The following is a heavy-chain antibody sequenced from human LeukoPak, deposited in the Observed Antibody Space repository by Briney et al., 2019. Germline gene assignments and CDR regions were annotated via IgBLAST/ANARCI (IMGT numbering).Heavy chain of an antibody. CDR1: GGSISSYY. CDR2: IYYSGST. D-gene: IGHD6-19*01. CDR3: ARRKAYSSGYDY. J-gene: IGHJ4*02. Sequence: PSETLSLTYTVSGGSISSYYWSWIRQPPGKGQEWIGYIYYSGSTNYNPSLKSRVTISVDTSKNQFSLKLSSATAADTAVYYCARRKAYSSGYDYWGQETLVTVSS. V-gene: IGHV4-59*08.